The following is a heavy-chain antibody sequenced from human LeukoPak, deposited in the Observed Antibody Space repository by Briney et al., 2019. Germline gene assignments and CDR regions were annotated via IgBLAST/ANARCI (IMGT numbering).Heavy chain of an antibody. D-gene: IGHD3-10*01. CDR3: AREGGIGEADY. J-gene: IGHJ4*02. Sequence: SQTLSLTCTVSGGSISSGSYYWSWIRQPAGKGLEWIGRIYTSGSTNYNPSLKSRVTISVDTSKNQFSLKLSSVTAADTAVYYCAREGGIGEADYWGQGTLVTVSS. V-gene: IGHV4-61*02. CDR1: GGSISSGSYY. CDR2: IYTSGST.